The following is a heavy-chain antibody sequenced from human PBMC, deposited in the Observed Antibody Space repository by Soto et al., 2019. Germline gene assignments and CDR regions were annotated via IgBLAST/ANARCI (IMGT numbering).Heavy chain of an antibody. CDR2: ISSTGSKT. CDR1: GFSMSNHA. D-gene: IGHD3-9*01. CDR3: AREPKPFLTGYYDL. J-gene: IGHJ4*02. Sequence: VGSLRLSCVVSGFSMSNHALTWVRQAPGKGLEWVSSISSTGSKTYYADSIKGRFTISRDNSKNTVFLQMNSPRPDDMAFYFCAREPKPFLTGYYDLWGQGTLVTVSS. V-gene: IGHV3-23*01.